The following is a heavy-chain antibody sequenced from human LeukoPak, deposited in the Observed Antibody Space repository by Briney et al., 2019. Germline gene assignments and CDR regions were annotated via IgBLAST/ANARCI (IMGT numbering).Heavy chain of an antibody. J-gene: IGHJ4*02. CDR2: IYSSGNT. D-gene: IGHD5-12*01. Sequence: SETLSLTCAVSGASISSSNYYWGWVRQSPGKGLEWIGNIYSSGNTYYNSSLKSRVTMYIDTSKNQFSLKLSSVTAADTAMYYCAKSNGYGLIDYWGQGTLVTVSS. CDR1: GASISSSNYY. V-gene: IGHV4-39*01. CDR3: AKSNGYGLIDY.